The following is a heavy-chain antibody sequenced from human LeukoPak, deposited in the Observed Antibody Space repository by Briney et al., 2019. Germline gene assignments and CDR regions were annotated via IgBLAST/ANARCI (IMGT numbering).Heavy chain of an antibody. J-gene: IGHJ4*02. CDR2: IYSSGNT. D-gene: IGHD5-12*01. Sequence: SETLSLTCAVSGASISSSNYYWGWVRQSPGKGLEWIGNIYSSGNTYYNSSLKSRVTMYIDTSKNQFSLKLSSVTAADTAMYYCAKSNGYGLIDYWGQGTLVTVSS. CDR1: GASISSSNYY. V-gene: IGHV4-39*01. CDR3: AKSNGYGLIDY.